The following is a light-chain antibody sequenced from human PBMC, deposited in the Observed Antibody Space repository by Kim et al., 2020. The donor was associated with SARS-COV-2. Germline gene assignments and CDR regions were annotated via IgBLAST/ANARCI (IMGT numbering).Light chain of an antibody. V-gene: IGLV2-8*01. CDR3: TSYADNNNVV. J-gene: IGLJ3*02. Sequence: GQSVTNACTGTSSDVGGYNNVAWYQQHPGKAPKLMMYEVSKRPSGVPDRLSGYKSGNTAALTVSGLQAEDEADYYCTSYADNNNVVFGGGTQLTVL. CDR2: EVS. CDR1: SSDVGGYNN.